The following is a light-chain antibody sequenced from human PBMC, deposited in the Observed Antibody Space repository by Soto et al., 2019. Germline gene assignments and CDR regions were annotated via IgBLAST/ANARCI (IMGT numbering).Light chain of an antibody. V-gene: IGLV2-14*02. J-gene: IGLJ3*02. CDR2: EGG. CDR3: SSHADSYNWV. Sequence: QSALTQPASVSGSPGQSITISCTGTSSDVGNYNLVSWYQQYPGKAPKLMIYEGGKRPSGVPDRFSGSKSGNTASLTVSGLQAEDEADYYCSSHADSYNWVFGGGTKLTVL. CDR1: SSDVGNYNL.